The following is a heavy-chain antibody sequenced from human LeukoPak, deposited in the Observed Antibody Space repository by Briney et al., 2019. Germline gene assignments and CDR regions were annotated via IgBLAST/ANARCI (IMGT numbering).Heavy chain of an antibody. D-gene: IGHD3-22*01. CDR1: GGSISSGGYY. CDR2: IYYSGST. Sequence: SETLSLTCTVSGGSISSGGYYWSWIRQHPGKGLEWIGYIYYSGSTYYNPSLKSRVTISVDTSKNQFSLKLSSVTAADTAVYYCARMTRDSSGYGINLYYFDYWGQGTLVTVSS. V-gene: IGHV4-31*03. CDR3: ARMTRDSSGYGINLYYFDY. J-gene: IGHJ4*02.